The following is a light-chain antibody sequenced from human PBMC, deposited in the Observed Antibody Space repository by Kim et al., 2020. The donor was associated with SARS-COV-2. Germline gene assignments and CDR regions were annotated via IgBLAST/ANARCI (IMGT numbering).Light chain of an antibody. Sequence: QSVLTQPPSASGTPGQRVTISCSGSSSNIGTNTVNWYQQLPGTVPKLLIYSNDQRPSGVPDRFSGSRSGTSVSLAISGLQSEDEADYYCAVWDGSLNHYVFGSGTKVTVL. CDR1: SSNIGTNT. CDR2: SND. J-gene: IGLJ1*01. CDR3: AVWDGSLNHYV. V-gene: IGLV1-44*01.